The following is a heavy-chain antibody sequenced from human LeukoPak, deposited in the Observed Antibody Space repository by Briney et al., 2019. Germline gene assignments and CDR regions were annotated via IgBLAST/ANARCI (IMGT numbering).Heavy chain of an antibody. CDR1: GFTFSS. Sequence: GGSLRLSCEASGFTFSSMNWVRQAPGKGLEWVSYINSNSRTIHYADSVKVRFTISRDNSKNTLYLQMNSLKTEDTAVYYCTTDWNYYGSGSYSLFDYWGQGTLVTVSS. CDR2: INSNSRTI. D-gene: IGHD3-10*01. CDR3: TTDWNYYGSGSYSLFDY. J-gene: IGHJ4*02. V-gene: IGHV3-48*01.